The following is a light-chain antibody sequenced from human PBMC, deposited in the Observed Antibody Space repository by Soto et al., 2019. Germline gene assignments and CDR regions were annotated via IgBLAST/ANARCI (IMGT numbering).Light chain of an antibody. V-gene: IGLV2-23*02. J-gene: IGLJ2*01. CDR2: EVS. CDR3: CSYAHSSTPDVV. CDR1: SSDVGSYNL. Sequence: QSVLTQPASVSGSLGQSITISCTGTSSDVGSYNLVSWYQQHPGKAPKVMIYEVSKRPSGVSNRFSGSKSGNTASLTISGLQAEDEADYYCCSYAHSSTPDVVFGGGTKLTVL.